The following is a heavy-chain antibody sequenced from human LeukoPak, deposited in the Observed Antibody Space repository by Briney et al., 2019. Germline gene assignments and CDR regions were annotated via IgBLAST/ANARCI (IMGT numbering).Heavy chain of an antibody. J-gene: IGHJ3*02. CDR3: ATPRVPFDI. V-gene: IGHV5-51*01. CDR2: IYPDDSDT. Sequence: GESLKISCKASGYPFSNYWIGWVRQMPGKGLEWMGIIYPDDSDTRYSPSFQGQVTISADKSISSAYLQWRSLKASDTAIYYCATPRVPFDIWGQGTMVTVSS. CDR1: GYPFSNYW.